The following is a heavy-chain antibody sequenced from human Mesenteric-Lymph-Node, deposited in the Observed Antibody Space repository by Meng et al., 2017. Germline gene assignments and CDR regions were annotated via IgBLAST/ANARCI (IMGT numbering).Heavy chain of an antibody. CDR1: GGYISRGDYY. CDR2: IYYSGST. J-gene: IGHJ4*02. Sequence: QVQPRGAGPRLWKPSQLPPLTCSVSGGYISRGDYYWSWIRPPPGKGLEWIGYIYYSGSTYYNPSLKSRVTISVDTSKNQFSLKRSSVTATDTAVYYCARRRGGSGRDCWGQGTLVTVSS. CDR3: ARRRGGSGRDC. V-gene: IGHV4-30-4*01. D-gene: IGHD3-10*01.